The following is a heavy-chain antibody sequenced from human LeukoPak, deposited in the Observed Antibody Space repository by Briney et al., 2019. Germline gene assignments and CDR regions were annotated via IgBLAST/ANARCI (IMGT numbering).Heavy chain of an antibody. D-gene: IGHD2-21*02. CDR3: ARSYCGTDCYAFDI. CDR1: GFTFSSYW. Sequence: PGGSLRLSCAASGFTFSSYWMAWVRQAPGKGLEWVAHIKQDGSEKYYVDSVKGRFTISRDNAKNSLYLQMNSLRAEDTAVYYCARSYCGTDCYAFDIWGQGTTVTVSS. CDR2: IKQDGSEK. J-gene: IGHJ3*02. V-gene: IGHV3-7*02.